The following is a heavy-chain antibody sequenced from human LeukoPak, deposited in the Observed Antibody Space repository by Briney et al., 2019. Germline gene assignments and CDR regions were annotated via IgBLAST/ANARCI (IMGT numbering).Heavy chain of an antibody. CDR1: GFTFSSYA. V-gene: IGHV3-30-3*01. CDR3: ARDRGVVIMSPNDY. D-gene: IGHD3-3*01. J-gene: IGHJ4*02. Sequence: GRSLRLSCAASGFTFSSYAMHWVRQAPGKGLEWVAVISYDGSNKYYADSVKGRFTISRDNSKNTLYLQMNSLRAEDTAVYYCARDRGVVIMSPNDYWGQGTLVTVSS. CDR2: ISYDGSNK.